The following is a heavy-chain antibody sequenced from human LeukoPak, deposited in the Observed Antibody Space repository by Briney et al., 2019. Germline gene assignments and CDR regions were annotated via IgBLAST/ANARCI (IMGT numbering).Heavy chain of an antibody. V-gene: IGHV3-30-3*01. CDR1: GFTFSSYA. CDR3: ARDLQWELLGILNH. D-gene: IGHD1-26*01. J-gene: IGHJ5*02. CDR2: ISYDGSNK. Sequence: QSGGSLRLSCAASGFTFSSYAMHWVRQAPGKELEWVAVISYDGSNKYYADSVKGRFTISRDNSKNTLYLQMNSLRAEDTAVYYCARDLQWELLGILNHWGQGTLVTVSS.